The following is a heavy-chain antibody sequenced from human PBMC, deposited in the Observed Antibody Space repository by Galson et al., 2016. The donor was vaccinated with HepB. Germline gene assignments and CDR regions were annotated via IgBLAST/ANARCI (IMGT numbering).Heavy chain of an antibody. V-gene: IGHV1-2*02. CDR1: GYTFIGYY. CDR2: FNPNNGGT. CDR3: ARVTGYCSGGSCANWFDP. Sequence: SVKVSCKASGYTFIGYYVHWVRQAPGQGLEWMGWFNPNNGGTKYAQKFQGRVTMTRDTSISTAYMDLSSLRSDDTAVYYCARVTGYCSGGSCANWFDPWGQGTLVTVSS. J-gene: IGHJ5*02. D-gene: IGHD2-15*01.